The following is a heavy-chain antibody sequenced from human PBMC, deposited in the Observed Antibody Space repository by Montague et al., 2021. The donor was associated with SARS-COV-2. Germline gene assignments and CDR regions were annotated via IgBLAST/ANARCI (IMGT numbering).Heavy chain of an antibody. CDR3: ARDVVVVAATGVHYYYGMDV. D-gene: IGHD2-15*01. Sequence: FLRLSCAASGFTVSSNYMSWVRQAPGKGLEWVSVIYSGGSTYYADSVKGRFTISRDNSKNTLYLQMNSLRAEDTAVYYCARDVVVVAATGVHYYYGMDVWGQGTTVTVSS. CDR2: IYSGGST. CDR1: GFTVSSNY. V-gene: IGHV3-66*01. J-gene: IGHJ6*02.